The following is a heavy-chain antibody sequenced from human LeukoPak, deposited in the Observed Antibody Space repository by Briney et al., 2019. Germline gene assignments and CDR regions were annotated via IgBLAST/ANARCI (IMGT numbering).Heavy chain of an antibody. Sequence: PSETLSLTCTVSGGSISSYYWSWIRQPPGKGPEWIGYIFYTGSTSYNPSLNSRVTISVDTSKNQFSLKVSSVTAADTAVYYCARGYSTSWHTPFDPWGQGTLVTVAS. CDR1: GGSISSYY. V-gene: IGHV4-59*01. D-gene: IGHD6-13*01. CDR2: IFYTGST. CDR3: ARGYSTSWHTPFDP. J-gene: IGHJ5*02.